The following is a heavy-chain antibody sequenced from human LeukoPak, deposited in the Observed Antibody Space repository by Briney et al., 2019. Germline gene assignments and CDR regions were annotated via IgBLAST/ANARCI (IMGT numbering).Heavy chain of an antibody. CDR1: GFTFSRYW. J-gene: IGHJ4*02. D-gene: IGHD1-1*01. CDR2: IKQDESEK. Sequence: PRGSLRLSCAASGFTFSRYWMSWARQAPGKGLEWVASIKQDESEKHYVDSVKGRFTVSRDNAENSLYLQMNSLRAEDTAVYYCARLTSGVTTFVYWGQGTLVTVSS. CDR3: ARLTSGVTTFVY. V-gene: IGHV3-7*01.